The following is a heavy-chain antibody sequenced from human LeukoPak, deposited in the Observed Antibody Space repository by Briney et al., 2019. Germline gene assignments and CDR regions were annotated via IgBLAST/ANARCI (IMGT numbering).Heavy chain of an antibody. V-gene: IGHV3-48*02. D-gene: IGHD4-23*01. CDR3: ARDIYGGNPRTDY. Sequence: GGSLRLSCAASGFTFNTYSMNWVRQAPGKGLAWISYISSSGDTIYYAESVQGRFTISRDNAKSSLYLQMNSLRDEDTGVYYCARDIYGGNPRTDYWGPGTLVTVFS. CDR1: GFTFNTYS. CDR2: ISSSGDTI. J-gene: IGHJ4*02.